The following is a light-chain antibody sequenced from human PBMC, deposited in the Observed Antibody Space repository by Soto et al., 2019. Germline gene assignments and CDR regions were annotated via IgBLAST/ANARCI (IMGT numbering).Light chain of an antibody. V-gene: IGKV3-15*01. Sequence: EIVMTQSPATLSVSPGERATLSCRASQSVSPNLAWYQQKPGQAPRLLIYAASTRATGIPARFSGSGSGTEFTLTINSLQSEDCAVYYCQQYNNWPRTFGQGTK. CDR2: AAS. J-gene: IGKJ1*01. CDR3: QQYNNWPRT. CDR1: QSVSPN.